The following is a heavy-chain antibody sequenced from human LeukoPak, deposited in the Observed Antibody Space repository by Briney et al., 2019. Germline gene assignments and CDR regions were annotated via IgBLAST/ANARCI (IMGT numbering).Heavy chain of an antibody. Sequence: SETLSLTCTVSGYSISSGYYWGWIRQPPGKGLEWIGIIYHSGSTYYNPSLKSRVTISVDTSKNQFSLNLSSVTAADTAVYYCARRFGDPFDYWGQGTPVTVSS. CDR1: GYSISSGYY. CDR3: ARRFGDPFDY. CDR2: IYHSGST. V-gene: IGHV4-38-2*02. J-gene: IGHJ4*02. D-gene: IGHD3-10*01.